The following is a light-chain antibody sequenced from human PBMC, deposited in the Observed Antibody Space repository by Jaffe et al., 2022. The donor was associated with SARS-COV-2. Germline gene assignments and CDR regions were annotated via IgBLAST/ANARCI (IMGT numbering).Light chain of an antibody. V-gene: IGKV1-33*01. CDR2: DAS. Sequence: DIQMTQSPSSLSASVGDRVTITCQASQDISKYLNWYQQKPGKAPKLLIYDASNLETGVPSRFSGSGSGTDFTFTISCLQPEDIATYYCQQYGNLPRTFGPGTKVDIK. CDR1: QDISKY. CDR3: QQYGNLPRT. J-gene: IGKJ3*01.